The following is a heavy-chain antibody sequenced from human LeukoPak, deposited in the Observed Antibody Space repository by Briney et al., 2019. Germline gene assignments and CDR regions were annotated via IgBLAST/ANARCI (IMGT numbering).Heavy chain of an antibody. CDR2: IIPIFGTA. V-gene: IGHV1-69*06. D-gene: IGHD2-21*01. CDR1: GGTFSSYA. J-gene: IGHJ6*03. Sequence: ASVKVSCKASGGTFSSYAISWVRQAPGQGLEWMGGIIPIFGTANYAQKFQGRVTITADKSTSTAYMELSSLRSEDTAVYNCARGMWRYGGTNYYYYYMDVWGKGTTVTVSS. CDR3: ARGMWRYGGTNYYYYYMDV.